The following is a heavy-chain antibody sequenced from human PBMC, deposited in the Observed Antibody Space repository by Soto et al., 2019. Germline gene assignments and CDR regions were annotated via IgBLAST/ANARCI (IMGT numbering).Heavy chain of an antibody. CDR2: IIPIFGTA. V-gene: IGHV1-69*13. J-gene: IGHJ4*02. CDR3: ARDYDDSSGSRFYFDY. Sequence: ASVKVSCKASGGTFSSYAISWVRQAPGQGLEWMGGIIPIFGTANYAQKFQGRVTITADESTSTAYMELSSLRSEDTAVYYCARDYDDSSGSRFYFDYWGQGTLVTVSS. CDR1: GGTFSSYA. D-gene: IGHD3-22*01.